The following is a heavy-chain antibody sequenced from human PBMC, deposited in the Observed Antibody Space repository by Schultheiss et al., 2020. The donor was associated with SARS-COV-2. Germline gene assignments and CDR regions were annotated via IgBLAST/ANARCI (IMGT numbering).Heavy chain of an antibody. J-gene: IGHJ1*01. D-gene: IGHD6-13*01. Sequence: GGSLRLSCAASGFTFSYYYMSGVRQAPGKGLEWVSGIVWNSGRIVYADSVKGRFTISRDNAKNSLYLQMNSLRAEDTALYYCAKSWSLGQQLVTATYFQHWGRGTLVTVSS. CDR3: AKSWSLGQQLVTATYFQH. CDR2: IVWNSGRI. CDR1: GFTFSYYY. V-gene: IGHV3-9*01.